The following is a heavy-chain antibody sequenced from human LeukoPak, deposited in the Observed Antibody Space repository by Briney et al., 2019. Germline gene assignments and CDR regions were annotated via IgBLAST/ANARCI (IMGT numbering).Heavy chain of an antibody. V-gene: IGHV4-30-2*01. Sequence: SETLSLTCTVSGGSISSGGYYWSWIRQPPGKSLEWIGYIYHSGSTYYNPSLKSRVTISVDTSKNQFSLKLSSVTAADTAVYYCARDQEQRRQYNWFDPWGQGTLVTVSS. D-gene: IGHD6-25*01. CDR2: IYHSGST. CDR1: GGSISSGGYY. J-gene: IGHJ5*02. CDR3: ARDQEQRRQYNWFDP.